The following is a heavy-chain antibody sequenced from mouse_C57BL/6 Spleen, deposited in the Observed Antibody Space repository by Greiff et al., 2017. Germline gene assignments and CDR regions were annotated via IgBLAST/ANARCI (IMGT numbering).Heavy chain of an antibody. D-gene: IGHD1-1*01. Sequence: DVHLVESEGGLVQPGSSMKLSCTASGFTFSDYYMAWVRQVPEQGLEWVANINYDGSSTYYLDSLKSRFIISRDNAKNILYLQMSSLKSEDTATYYCARYREYYGNYYAMDYWGQGTSVTVSS. CDR1: GFTFSDYY. CDR3: ARYREYYGNYYAMDY. CDR2: INYDGSST. J-gene: IGHJ4*01. V-gene: IGHV5-16*01.